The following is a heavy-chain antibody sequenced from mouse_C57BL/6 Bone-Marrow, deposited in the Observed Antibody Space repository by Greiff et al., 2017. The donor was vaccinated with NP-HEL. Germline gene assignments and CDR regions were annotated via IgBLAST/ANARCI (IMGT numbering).Heavy chain of an antibody. D-gene: IGHD2-4*01. J-gene: IGHJ3*01. V-gene: IGHV5-6*02. Sequence: DVMLVESGGDLVKPGGSLKLSCAASGFTFSSYGLSWVRQTPDKRLEWVATISIGGSYTYYPDSVKGRFTISRDNAKNTLYLQMSSLKSEDTAMYYCASPYDYDVAWFAYWGQGTLVTVSA. CDR3: ASPYDYDVAWFAY. CDR2: ISIGGSYT. CDR1: GFTFSSYG.